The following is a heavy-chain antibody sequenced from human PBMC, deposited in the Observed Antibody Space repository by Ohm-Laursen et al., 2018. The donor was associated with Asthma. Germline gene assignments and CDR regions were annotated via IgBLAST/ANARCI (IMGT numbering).Heavy chain of an antibody. J-gene: IGHJ3*01. CDR2: IYPGGAT. CDR3: ARGQGAGDISGSDPFDL. V-gene: IGHV3-53*01. CDR1: GFSVSTHF. D-gene: IGHD3-10*01. Sequence: SLRLSCAAPGFSVSTHFMNWIRQGPEKGLEWVSDIYPGGATFYADSVKGRFTISRDDSKNTLTLQMSSLRGDDTAVYYCARGQGAGDISGSDPFDLWGQGTTVIVSS.